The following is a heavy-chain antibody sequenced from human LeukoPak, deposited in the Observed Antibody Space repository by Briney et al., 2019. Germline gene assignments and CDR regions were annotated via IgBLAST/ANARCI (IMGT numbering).Heavy chain of an antibody. D-gene: IGHD3-16*01. CDR1: GYTFSSYG. V-gene: IGHV1-18*01. CDR2: ISTYNGHT. CDR3: ARAGGPHDHYQVDY. Sequence: ASVKVSCKASGYTFSSYGISWVRQAPGQGLEWMGWISTYNGHTNYAQMFQGRVTMTTDTSTSTAYMELRSLRSEDTAVYYCARAGGPHDHYQVDYWGQGTLVTVSS. J-gene: IGHJ4*02.